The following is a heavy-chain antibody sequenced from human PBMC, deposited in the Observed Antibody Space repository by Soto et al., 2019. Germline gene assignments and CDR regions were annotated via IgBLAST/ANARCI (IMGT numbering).Heavy chain of an antibody. J-gene: IGHJ4*02. Sequence: QITLKEAGPTLVKPTESLTLTCTFSGFSFTTTRMGMGWTRQPPGKALGWLAIIYWDGESRYNPLLRRRLTLTEDTSKNQVVLTMTNMDPKDTATYYCAHRDSTGTTTYFDSWGQGIPVTVAS. V-gene: IGHV2-5*02. CDR1: GFSFTTTRMG. D-gene: IGHD1-1*01. CDR3: AHRDSTGTTTYFDS. CDR2: IYWDGES.